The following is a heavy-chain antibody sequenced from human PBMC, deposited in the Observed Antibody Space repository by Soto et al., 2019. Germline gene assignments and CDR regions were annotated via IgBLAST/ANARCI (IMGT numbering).Heavy chain of an antibody. CDR3: AKDEWELLDNWFDP. J-gene: IGHJ5*02. V-gene: IGHV3-30*18. Sequence: GGSLRLSCAASGFTFSSYGMHWVRQAPGKGLEWVAVISYDGSNKYYADSVKGRFTISRDNSKNTLYLQMNSLRAEDTAVYYCAKDEWELLDNWFDPWGQGTLVTVSS. D-gene: IGHD1-26*01. CDR2: ISYDGSNK. CDR1: GFTFSSYG.